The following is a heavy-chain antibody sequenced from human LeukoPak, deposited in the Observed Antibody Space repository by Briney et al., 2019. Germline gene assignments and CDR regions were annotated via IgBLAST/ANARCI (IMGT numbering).Heavy chain of an antibody. V-gene: IGHV3-7*01. Sequence: GGSLRLSCAASGFTFSSYWMTWVRQAPGKGLEWVANIKQDGSEKYYVDSVKGRFTISRDNAKNSLSLQMNSLRAEDTAVYHCARGGWEPLDYWGQGILVTVSS. CDR2: IKQDGSEK. D-gene: IGHD1-26*01. CDR1: GFTFSSYW. J-gene: IGHJ4*02. CDR3: ARGGWEPLDY.